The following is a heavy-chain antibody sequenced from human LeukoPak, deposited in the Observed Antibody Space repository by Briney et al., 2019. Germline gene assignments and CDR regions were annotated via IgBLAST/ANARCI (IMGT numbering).Heavy chain of an antibody. CDR2: IDATGSDK. V-gene: IGHV3-23*01. J-gene: IGHJ4*02. D-gene: IGHD1-14*01. CDR1: EFPFSIYA. CDR3: ADYRKPQGLDY. Sequence: PGGSLRLSCEVSEFPFSIYAMAWVRQAPGQGLEWVSAIDATGSDKYYTDSVKGRFTISRDNSKNTVYLQMSSLRVEDTAVYYCADYRKPQGLDYWGQGTLVTVSS.